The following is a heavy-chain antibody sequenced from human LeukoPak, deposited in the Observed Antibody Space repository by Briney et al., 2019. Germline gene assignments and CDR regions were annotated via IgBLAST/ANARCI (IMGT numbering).Heavy chain of an antibody. CDR2: IYYSGST. D-gene: IGHD1-7*01. CDR1: GGSISSYY. J-gene: IGHJ3*02. V-gene: IGHV4-59*01. Sequence: NPSETLSLTCTVSGGSISSYYWSWIRQPPGKGLEWIGYIYYSGSTNYNPSLKSRVTISVNTSKNQFSLKLSSVTAAETAVYYCGRAYRIGGTTRRVFDIWGQGTMVTVSS. CDR3: GRAYRIGGTTRRVFDI.